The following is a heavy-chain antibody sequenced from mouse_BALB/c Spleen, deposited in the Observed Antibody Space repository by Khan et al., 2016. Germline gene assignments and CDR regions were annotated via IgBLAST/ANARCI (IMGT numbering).Heavy chain of an antibody. D-gene: IGHD2-1*01. CDR3: ARRGYYYLFDYYPMDY. J-gene: IGHJ4*01. CDR1: GFTFSSYA. Sequence: EVELVESGGALVKPGGSLKLSCAASGFTFSSYAMSWVRQTPEKRLEWVASIGSGGTYTNYPDSVKGRFTISRDNAKYTLYLQMSSLRSEGTSMYYCARRGYYYLFDYYPMDYWGQGTSVTVSS. V-gene: IGHV5-9-3*01. CDR2: IGSGGTYT.